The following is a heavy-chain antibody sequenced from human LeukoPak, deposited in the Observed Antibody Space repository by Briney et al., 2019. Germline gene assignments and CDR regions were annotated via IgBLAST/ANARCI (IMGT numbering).Heavy chain of an antibody. D-gene: IGHD3-9*01. Sequence: GGPLRLSCAASGFTLSSYAMQWLRQAPGKGPEGVSGISEDGTNKYHADSVKGRFTISRDNSKNTLHLQMDSLRPEDTAVYSCARSMRGYAILTGYFDYWGQGTLVTVSS. V-gene: IGHV3-30-3*01. CDR2: ISEDGTNK. CDR3: ARSMRGYAILTGYFDY. CDR1: GFTLSSYA. J-gene: IGHJ4*02.